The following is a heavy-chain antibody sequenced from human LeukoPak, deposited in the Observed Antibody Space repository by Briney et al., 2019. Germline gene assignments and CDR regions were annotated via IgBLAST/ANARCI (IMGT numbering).Heavy chain of an antibody. CDR1: GYSFTSYW. Sequence: GESPKISCKGSGYSFTSYWIGWVRQMPGKGLEWMGVINPSGGSTTYAQKFQGRVTVTSDMSTSTVDMELSSLRSEDTAVYFCARDRGLAARYDSWGQGTLVTVSS. D-gene: IGHD6-6*01. J-gene: IGHJ4*02. CDR2: INPSGGST. CDR3: ARDRGLAARYDS. V-gene: IGHV1-46*01.